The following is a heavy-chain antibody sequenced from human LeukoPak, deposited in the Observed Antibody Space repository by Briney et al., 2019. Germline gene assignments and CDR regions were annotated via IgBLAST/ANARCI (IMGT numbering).Heavy chain of an antibody. CDR3: ARVLIWQLVPRKYYFDY. Sequence: SETLSLTCAVYGGSFSDYYWSWIRQPPGKGLEWIGEINHSGSTNYNPSLKSRVTISVDTSKNQFSLKLSSVTAADTAVYYCARVLIWQLVPRKYYFDYWGQGTLVTVSS. J-gene: IGHJ4*02. CDR2: INHSGST. D-gene: IGHD6-6*01. V-gene: IGHV4-34*01. CDR1: GGSFSDYY.